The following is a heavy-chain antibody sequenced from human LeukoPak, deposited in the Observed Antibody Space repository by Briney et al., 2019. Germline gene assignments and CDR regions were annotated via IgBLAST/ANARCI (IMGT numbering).Heavy chain of an antibody. CDR1: GGSISSGSYY. CDR2: IYTREST. J-gene: IGHJ5*02. V-gene: IGHV4-61*02. Sequence: SQTLSLTCTVSGGSISSGSYYWSWLRQPAGKGLEWIGRIYTRESTNYNPSLKSRVTISVDTSKNQFSLKLSSVTAADTAVYYCARADYSNYRWFDPWGQGTLVTVSS. CDR3: ARADYSNYRWFDP. D-gene: IGHD4-11*01.